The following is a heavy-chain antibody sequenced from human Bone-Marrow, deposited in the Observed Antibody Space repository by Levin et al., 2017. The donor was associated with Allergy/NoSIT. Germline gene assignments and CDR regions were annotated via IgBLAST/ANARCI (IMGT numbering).Heavy chain of an antibody. V-gene: IGHV3-48*02. CDR2: ISSSSSTI. Sequence: LSLTCAASGFTFNSYSMNWVRQAPGKGLEWVSYISSSSSTIYYADSVKGRFTISRDNAKNSLYLQMNNLRDEDTAVYYCARLSGSYVLDLWGRGTLVTVSS. J-gene: IGHJ2*01. D-gene: IGHD1-26*01. CDR3: ARLSGSYVLDL. CDR1: GFTFNSYS.